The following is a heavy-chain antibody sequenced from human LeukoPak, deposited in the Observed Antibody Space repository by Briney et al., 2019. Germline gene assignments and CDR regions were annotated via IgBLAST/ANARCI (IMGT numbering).Heavy chain of an antibody. CDR2: IKPGGSEK. V-gene: IGHV3-7*01. CDR1: GFTFSNYW. D-gene: IGHD1-26*01. Sequence: PGGSLRLSCAASGFTFSNYWMSWVRQAPGKGLEGVANIKPGGSEKYYVDSVKGRFTISRDNAKNSLYLQMNILRAEDTALYYCARGGGTYGFDPWGQGTLVTVSS. CDR3: ARGGGTYGFDP. J-gene: IGHJ5*02.